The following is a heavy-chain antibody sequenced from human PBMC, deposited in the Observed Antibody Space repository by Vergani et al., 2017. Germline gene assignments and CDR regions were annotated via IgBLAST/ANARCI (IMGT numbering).Heavy chain of an antibody. CDR2: LSASDRRT. V-gene: IGHV3-23*01. J-gene: IGHJ3*02. Sequence: EVQLLESGGDLVQPGGSLRLSCAASGFTFIMHAMSWVRQAPGKGLEWVSTLSASDRRTYYADYVKGRFTISRDISKNTLFLHINSLRPEDTAVYYCAKVGRSEVAGTFGAFDIWGQGTMVTVSS. D-gene: IGHD6-19*01. CDR3: AKVGRSEVAGTFGAFDI. CDR1: GFTFIMHA.